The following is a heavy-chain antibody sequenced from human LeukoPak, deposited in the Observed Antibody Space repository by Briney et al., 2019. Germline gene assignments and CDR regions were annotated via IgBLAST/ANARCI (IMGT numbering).Heavy chain of an antibody. CDR2: ISAYNGNT. CDR3: ALGATTGY. J-gene: IGHJ4*02. CDR1: GYIFTDYY. D-gene: IGHD1-26*01. V-gene: IGHV1-18*04. Sequence: ASVKVSRKASGYIFTDYYMHWVRQAPGQGLEWMGWISAYNGNTNYAQKLQGRVTMTTDTSTSTAYMELRSLRSDDTAVYYCALGATTGYWGQGTLVTVSS.